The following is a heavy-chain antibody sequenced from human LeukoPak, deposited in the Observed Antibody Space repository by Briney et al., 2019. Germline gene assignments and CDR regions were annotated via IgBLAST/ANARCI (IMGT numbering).Heavy chain of an antibody. V-gene: IGHV4-4*07. CDR2: IYTSGST. D-gene: IGHD6-13*01. J-gene: IGHJ5*02. CDR3: ARDGGIAAAGYNWFDP. Sequence: SETLSLTCTVGGASIRSYEWSWVRQPAGKGLEWIGRIYTSGSTNYNPSLKSRVTMSVDTSKNQFSLKLSSVTAADTAVYYCARDGGIAAAGYNWFDPWGQGTLVTVSS. CDR1: GASIRSYE.